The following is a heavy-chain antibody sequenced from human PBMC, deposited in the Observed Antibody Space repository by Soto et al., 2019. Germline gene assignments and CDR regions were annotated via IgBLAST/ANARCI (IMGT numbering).Heavy chain of an antibody. J-gene: IGHJ4*02. CDR2: IYPGDSDA. V-gene: IGHV5-51*01. CDR1: GYSFTSYW. Sequence: PGESLKISCQGSGYSFTSYWIGWVRQMPGKGLEWMGIIYPGDSDARYSPSFQGQVIFSADKSTSTAYLQWSSLKASDTAMYYCARWEGDYDILTGYPLYYFDYWGQGTLVTVSS. D-gene: IGHD3-9*01. CDR3: ARWEGDYDILTGYPLYYFDY.